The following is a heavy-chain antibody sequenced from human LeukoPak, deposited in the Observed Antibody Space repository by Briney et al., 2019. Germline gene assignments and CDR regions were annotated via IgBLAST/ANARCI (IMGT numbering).Heavy chain of an antibody. CDR3: ARGRGGYSYGYGY. CDR2: IIPIFGTA. CDR1: GGTFSSYA. Sequence: SVKVSCKASGGTFSSYAISWVRQAPGQGLEWTGGIIPIFGTANYAQKFQGRVTITTDESTSTAYMELSSLRSEDTAVYYCARGRGGYSYGYGYWGQGTLVTVSS. D-gene: IGHD5-18*01. J-gene: IGHJ4*02. V-gene: IGHV1-69*05.